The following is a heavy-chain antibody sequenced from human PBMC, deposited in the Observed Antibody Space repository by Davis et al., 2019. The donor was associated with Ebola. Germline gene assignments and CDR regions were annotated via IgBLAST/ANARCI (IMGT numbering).Heavy chain of an antibody. CDR3: VRGVGGWGVT. CDR2: LSFDGSEA. D-gene: IGHD6-19*01. Sequence: GESLKISCAASGFIFTNHGFHWVRQAPGKGLAWMAALSFDGSEAYYPDSVKGRLTISRDDSKNTLYLQMTSLRPDDTAVYFCVRGVGGWGVTWGQGTLVTVSS. CDR1: GFIFTNHG. V-gene: IGHV3-30*03. J-gene: IGHJ5*02.